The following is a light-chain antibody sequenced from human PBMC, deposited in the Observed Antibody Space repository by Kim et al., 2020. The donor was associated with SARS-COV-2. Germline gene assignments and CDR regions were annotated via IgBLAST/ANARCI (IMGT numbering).Light chain of an antibody. CDR2: LNSDGSH. J-gene: IGLJ3*02. CDR1: SGHSSYA. V-gene: IGLV4-69*01. Sequence: PVLTQSPSASASLGASVKLTCTLSSGHSSYAIAWHQQQPEKGPRYLMKLNSDGSHSKGDGIPDRFSGSSSGAERYLTISSLQSEDEADYYCQTWGTGIFWVFGGGTQRTVL. CDR3: QTWGTGIFWV.